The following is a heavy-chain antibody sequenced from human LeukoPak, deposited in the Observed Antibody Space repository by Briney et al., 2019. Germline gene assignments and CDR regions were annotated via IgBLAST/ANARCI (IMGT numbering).Heavy chain of an antibody. CDR1: GYTLTELS. CDR3: ARVAYCGGDCYSPHFDY. Sequence: ASVKVSCKVSGYTLTELSMHWVRQAPGKGLEWMGGFDPEDGETIYAQKFQGRVTMTEDTSTDTAYMELSSLRSEDTAVHYCARVAYCGGDCYSPHFDYWGQGTLVTVSS. CDR2: FDPEDGET. D-gene: IGHD2-21*01. J-gene: IGHJ4*02. V-gene: IGHV1-24*01.